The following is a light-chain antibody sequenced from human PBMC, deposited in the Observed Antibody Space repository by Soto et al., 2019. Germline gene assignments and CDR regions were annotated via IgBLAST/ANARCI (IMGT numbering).Light chain of an antibody. Sequence: QSALAQPASVSGSPGQSITISCTGTSSDVGAYNSVSWYQQHPHRAPQVIIYKGTQRPSGVSNRFSGSTSGNAASLTICVLQADDEDDYFCSSSAPESTDVFGTGTKLTVL. CDR2: KGT. CDR1: SSDVGAYNS. CDR3: SSSAPESTDV. V-gene: IGLV2-23*01. J-gene: IGLJ1*01.